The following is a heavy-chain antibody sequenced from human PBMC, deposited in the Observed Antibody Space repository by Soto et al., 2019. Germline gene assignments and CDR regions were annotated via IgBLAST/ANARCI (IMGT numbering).Heavy chain of an antibody. CDR3: ARGGVGPAYGHYDY. CDR1: GGSISSGGYY. V-gene: IGHV4-31*03. CDR2: IYYSGST. D-gene: IGHD3-3*01. Sequence: SETLSLTCTVSGGSISSGGYYWSWVRQHPGKGLEWIGYIYYSGSTYYNPSLKSRVTISVDTSKNQFSLKLTSVTAADTAVYYCARGGVGPAYGHYDYWGQGTLVTVSS. J-gene: IGHJ4*02.